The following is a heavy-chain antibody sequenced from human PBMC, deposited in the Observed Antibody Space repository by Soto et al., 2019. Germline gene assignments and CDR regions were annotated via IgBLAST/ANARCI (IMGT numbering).Heavy chain of an antibody. CDR2: ISGNSGST. Sequence: GGSLRLSCAASGFTFSSYAINWVRQAPGKGLEWVSAISGNSGSTYSADSVKGRFTISRDNSKTTLNLQMNSKRAEDTAAYYCAKSDSSGYYYEWARDYWGQGTLVTVSS. CDR1: GFTFSSYA. V-gene: IGHV3-23*01. D-gene: IGHD3-22*01. CDR3: AKSDSSGYYYEWARDY. J-gene: IGHJ4*02.